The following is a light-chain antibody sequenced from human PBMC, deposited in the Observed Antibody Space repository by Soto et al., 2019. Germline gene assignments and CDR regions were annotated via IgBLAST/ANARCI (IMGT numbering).Light chain of an antibody. CDR2: VAS. J-gene: IGKJ4*01. V-gene: IGKV3-15*01. CDR1: QSVSSN. Sequence: ERVMTQSPATLAVSPGERATLSCRASQSVSSNLAWYQQKPGQTPRLLIYVASTRATGVPARFTGSGSGTEFTLTITSLQPEDFAIYYCQQYNNWPLTFGGGTKVDIK. CDR3: QQYNNWPLT.